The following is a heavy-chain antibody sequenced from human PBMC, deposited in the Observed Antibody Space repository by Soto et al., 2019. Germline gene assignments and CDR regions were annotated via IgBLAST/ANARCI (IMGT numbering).Heavy chain of an antibody. Sequence: KPSETLSLTCTVSGGSISSGGYYWSWIRQHPGKGLEWIGYIYYSGSTYYNPSLKSRVTISVDTSKNQFSLKLSSVTAADTAVYYCARDHDSSGYYYVGKDAFDIWGQGTMVTVSS. D-gene: IGHD3-22*01. CDR1: GGSISSGGYY. CDR2: IYYSGST. CDR3: ARDHDSSGYYYVGKDAFDI. V-gene: IGHV4-31*03. J-gene: IGHJ3*02.